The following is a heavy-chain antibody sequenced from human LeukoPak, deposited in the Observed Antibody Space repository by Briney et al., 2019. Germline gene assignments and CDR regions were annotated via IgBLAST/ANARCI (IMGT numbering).Heavy chain of an antibody. D-gene: IGHD6-13*01. Sequence: PGRSLRLSCAASGFTFSSYAMHWVRQASGKGLEWVAVISYDGSNKYYADSVKGRFTISRDNSKNTLYLQMNSLRAEDTAVYYCARDSRSSSLKWGQGTLVTVSS. CDR3: ARDSRSSSLK. J-gene: IGHJ4*02. V-gene: IGHV3-30*04. CDR2: ISYDGSNK. CDR1: GFTFSSYA.